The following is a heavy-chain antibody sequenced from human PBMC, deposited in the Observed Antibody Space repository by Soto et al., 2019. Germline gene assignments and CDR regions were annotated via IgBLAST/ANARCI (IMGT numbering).Heavy chain of an antibody. J-gene: IGHJ5*02. D-gene: IGHD3-16*01. CDR1: GDTFSNFD. V-gene: IGHV1-8*01. Sequence: QVQLVQSGAEVKRPGASVKVSCKASGDTFSNFDFNWVRQATGQGPEWMGWMYPNNGQTAYARTFQGRVTMTWNSPTRTASMELSSLPSEDTALYACATMISGLIHGLAPWGQGTLVTVSS. CDR3: ATMISGLIHGLAP. CDR2: MYPNNGQT.